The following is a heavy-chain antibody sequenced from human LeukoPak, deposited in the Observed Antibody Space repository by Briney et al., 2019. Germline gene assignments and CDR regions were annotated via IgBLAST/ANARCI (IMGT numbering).Heavy chain of an antibody. Sequence: GGSLRLPCAASGFTFSGYAMSWVRQAPGKGLEWVSAISGSGGSTYYADSVKGRFTISRDNSKNTLYLQMNSLRAEDTAVYYCAKDGEVATILYWGQGTLVTVSS. J-gene: IGHJ4*02. D-gene: IGHD5-12*01. V-gene: IGHV3-23*01. CDR2: ISGSGGST. CDR3: AKDGEVATILY. CDR1: GFTFSGYA.